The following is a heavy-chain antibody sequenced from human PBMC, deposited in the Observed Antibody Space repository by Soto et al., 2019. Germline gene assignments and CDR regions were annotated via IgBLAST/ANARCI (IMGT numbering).Heavy chain of an antibody. D-gene: IGHD6-13*01. J-gene: IGHJ5*02. CDR2: IYYSGST. CDR3: AREKYRSSWRWFDP. V-gene: IGHV4-39*02. CDR1: GGSISTTTDY. Sequence: SETLSLTCSVSGGSISTTTDYWGWIRQPPGKGLEWIGTIYYSGSTYYNPSLKSRVTISVDTSKNQFSLKLTSVTAADSAIYYCAREKYRSSWRWFDPWGQGTLVTVSS.